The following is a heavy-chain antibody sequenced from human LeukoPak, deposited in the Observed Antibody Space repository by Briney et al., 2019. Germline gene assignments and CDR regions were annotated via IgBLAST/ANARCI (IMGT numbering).Heavy chain of an antibody. CDR2: IYYSGST. J-gene: IGHJ4*02. Sequence: SETLSLTCTVSGGSISSYYWSWIRQPPGKGLEWIGYIYYSGSTNYNPSLKSRVAISVDTSKNQFSLKLSSVTAADTAVYYCARELLDYTGLDFFDYWGQGTLVTVSS. V-gene: IGHV4-59*01. CDR3: ARELLDYTGLDFFDY. CDR1: GGSISSYY. D-gene: IGHD4-11*01.